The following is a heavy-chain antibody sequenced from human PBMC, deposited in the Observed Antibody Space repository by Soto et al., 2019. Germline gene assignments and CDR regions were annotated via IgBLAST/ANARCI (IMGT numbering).Heavy chain of an antibody. D-gene: IGHD1-26*01. Sequence: EVQLVESGGGALRPGGSLRLSCAASGFPFDDYGMSWARQAPGKGLEWVSGVNWNGGSTGYADSVKGRFTISRDNAKNSLYLQMNSLRAEDTAFYYCVRGASLNFDYWGQGTLVTVSS. J-gene: IGHJ4*02. CDR2: VNWNGGST. CDR3: VRGASLNFDY. CDR1: GFPFDDYG. V-gene: IGHV3-20*04.